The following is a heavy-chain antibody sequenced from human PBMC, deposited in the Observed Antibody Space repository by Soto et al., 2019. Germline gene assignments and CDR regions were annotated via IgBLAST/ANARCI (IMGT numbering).Heavy chain of an antibody. V-gene: IGHV1-8*01. CDR3: ARGWSAHCRGGLSYRCLAP. Sequence: GASVKVSCKASGYTFSNYETIWVRQATGQGLEWMGWMNANSGDTVYAQKFQGRVTMTRDTSTSTAYMELSSLRSDDTAVHYCARGWSAHCRGGLSYRCLAPWGKGSLVTASS. CDR2: MNANSGDT. CDR1: GYTFSNYE. J-gene: IGHJ5*02. D-gene: IGHD2-15*01.